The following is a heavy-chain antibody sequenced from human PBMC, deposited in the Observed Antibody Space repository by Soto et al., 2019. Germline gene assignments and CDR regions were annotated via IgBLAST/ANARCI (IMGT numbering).Heavy chain of an antibody. CDR1: GFTFNSYA. CDR3: AKDQLTDFWSGYYRPPFDY. J-gene: IGHJ4*02. D-gene: IGHD3-3*01. V-gene: IGHV3-23*01. CDR2: ISGSGGGT. Sequence: GGSLRLSCAASGFTFNSYAMSWVRQAPGKGLEWVSAISGSGGGTYYADSVKGRFTISRDNSKNTLYLQMNSLRAEDTAVYYCAKDQLTDFWSGYYRPPFDYWGQGTLVTVSS.